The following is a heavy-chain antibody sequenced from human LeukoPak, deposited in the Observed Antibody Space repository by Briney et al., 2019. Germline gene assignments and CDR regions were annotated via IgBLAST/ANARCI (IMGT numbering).Heavy chain of an antibody. Sequence: PGGSLRLSRAASGFTFSSYSMNWVRQAPGKGLEWVSSISSSSSYIYYADSVKGRFTISRDNAKNSLYLQMNSLRAEDTAVYYCAREPLAAAKIREKRYYFDYWGQGTLVTVSS. CDR1: GFTFSSYS. D-gene: IGHD6-13*01. J-gene: IGHJ4*02. CDR2: ISSSSSYI. V-gene: IGHV3-21*01. CDR3: AREPLAAAKIREKRYYFDY.